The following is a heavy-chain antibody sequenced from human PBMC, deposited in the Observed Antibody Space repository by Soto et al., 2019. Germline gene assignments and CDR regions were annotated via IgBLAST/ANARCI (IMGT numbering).Heavy chain of an antibody. CDR2: INAGNGNT. CDR3: ARDHNTSRPYYLDY. Sequence: ASVKVSCKASGYTFTNYAMHWVRQAPGQRLKWMGWINAGNGNTKYSQKFQGRVTITRDTSASTAFMELSSLRSEDTAGYYCARDHNTSRPYYLDYWCPGSQVTVSA. D-gene: IGHD2-2*01. J-gene: IGHJ4*02. CDR1: GYTFTNYA. V-gene: IGHV1-3*01.